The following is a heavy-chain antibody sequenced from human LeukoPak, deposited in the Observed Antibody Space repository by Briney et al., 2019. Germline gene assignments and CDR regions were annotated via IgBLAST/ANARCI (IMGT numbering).Heavy chain of an antibody. D-gene: IGHD5-24*01. CDR2: IQYEGSNK. CDR1: GFTFNNYG. V-gene: IGHV3-30*02. CDR3: AILGGVEMATIGPAAFDV. Sequence: GGFLRLSCVASGFTFNNYGMHWVRQAPGKGLEWMAFIQYEGSNKDYADSVKGRSTVSRDNSKNTLYLQMNTLRVEDTAVYYCAILGGVEMATIGPAAFDVWGQGTMVIVSS. J-gene: IGHJ3*01.